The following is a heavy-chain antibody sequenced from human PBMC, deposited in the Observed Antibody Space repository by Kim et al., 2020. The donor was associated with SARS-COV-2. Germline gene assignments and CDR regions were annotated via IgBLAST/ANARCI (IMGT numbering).Heavy chain of an antibody. CDR3: ARYIFRGYSDGSHAQFDY. J-gene: IGHJ4*02. Sequence: GGSLRLSCAASGFTFSDYYMSWIRQAPGKGLEWVSYISSSCSTIYYADSVKGRLTISRDNAKNSLYLQMNSLRAEDTAVYYCARYIFRGYSDGSHAQFDYWGQGTLVT. CDR2: ISSSCSTI. D-gene: IGHD5-18*01. V-gene: IGHV3-11*01. CDR1: GFTFSDYY.